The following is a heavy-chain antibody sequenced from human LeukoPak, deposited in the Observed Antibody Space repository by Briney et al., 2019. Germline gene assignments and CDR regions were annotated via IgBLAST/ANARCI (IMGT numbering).Heavy chain of an antibody. CDR1: GGSISSYY. Sequence: SETLSLTCTVSGGSISSYYWSWIRQPPGKGLEWIGYIYYSGSTYYNPSLKSRVTISVDTSKNQFSLKLSSVTAADTAVYYCARTVVVVIKPYFDYWGQGTLVTVSS. D-gene: IGHD3-22*01. CDR3: ARTVVVVIKPYFDY. CDR2: IYYSGST. V-gene: IGHV4-59*08. J-gene: IGHJ4*02.